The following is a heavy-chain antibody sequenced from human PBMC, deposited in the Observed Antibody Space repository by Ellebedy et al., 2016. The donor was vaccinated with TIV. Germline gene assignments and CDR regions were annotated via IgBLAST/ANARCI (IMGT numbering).Heavy chain of an antibody. V-gene: IGHV3-33*01. J-gene: IGHJ3*01. CDR3: ASLRGYNYGVNPSADLEI. CDR2: IGSDVTSQ. CDR1: AFTPSNYC. Sequence: GESLKISCEASAFTPSNYCIHWGRQAPSKGLEWVAVIGSDVTSQYYAASVKGRFTISRDSSKNTVYLQMNSLRAEDTAVYYCASLRGYNYGVNPSADLEIWGQGTMVTVSS. D-gene: IGHD5-18*01.